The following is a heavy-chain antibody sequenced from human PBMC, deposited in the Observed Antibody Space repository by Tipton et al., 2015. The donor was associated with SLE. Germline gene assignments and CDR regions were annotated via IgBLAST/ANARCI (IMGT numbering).Heavy chain of an antibody. D-gene: IGHD5-24*01. CDR3: ARGDANSGDY. J-gene: IGHJ4*02. V-gene: IGHV3-7*04. Sequence: SLRLSCAASEFTFSRYWMSWVRRAPGKGLEWVANINQDGSEKNYVDSVRGRFTISRDNANNSLYLQMNSLRDEDTAVYYCARGDANSGDYWGQGTLATVSS. CDR2: INQDGSEK. CDR1: EFTFSRYW.